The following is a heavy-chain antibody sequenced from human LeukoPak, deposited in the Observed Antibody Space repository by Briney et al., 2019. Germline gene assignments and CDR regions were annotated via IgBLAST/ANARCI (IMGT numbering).Heavy chain of an antibody. V-gene: IGHV4-39*01. Sequence: SSETLSLTCTASGGSVSSSSYYWGRIRPPPGQGLDWIGSSNYSGSTYYNPSLKSRGSISVDTSNNQFSLKLSSVTAADTAVYYCARHGITMIVVVNLSGFDPWGQETLVTVSS. D-gene: IGHD3-22*01. CDR1: GGSVSSSSYY. CDR2: SNYSGST. CDR3: ARHGITMIVVVNLSGFDP. J-gene: IGHJ5*02.